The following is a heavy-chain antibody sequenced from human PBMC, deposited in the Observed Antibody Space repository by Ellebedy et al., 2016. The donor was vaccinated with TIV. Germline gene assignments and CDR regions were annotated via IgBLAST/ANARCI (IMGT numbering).Heavy chain of an antibody. CDR3: ATDGSYGDFRSPAHAFEK. V-gene: IGHV3-7*01. D-gene: IGHD4-17*01. CDR2: INQDGSDK. J-gene: IGHJ3*02. Sequence: GGSLRLSCVGSGFSFRSYWMSWVRQPPGKGLEWVANINQDGSDKYYVDSVKGRFTISRDNAKNSLYLQMSSLRADDTSVYYCATDGSYGDFRSPAHAFEKWGQGTMVIVSS. CDR1: GFSFRSYW.